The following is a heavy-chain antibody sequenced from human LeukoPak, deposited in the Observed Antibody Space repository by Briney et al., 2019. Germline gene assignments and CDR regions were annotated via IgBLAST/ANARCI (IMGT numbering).Heavy chain of an antibody. V-gene: IGHV4-59*01. CDR1: DDSITMFY. J-gene: IGHJ6*03. CDR3: ARGRVSSSTWYSTYYYYFYMDV. CDR2: VDHTGGT. D-gene: IGHD4-11*01. Sequence: SETLSLTCSVSDDSITMFYWTWIRQPPGKGLEWIGYVDHTGGTNFNPSLNGRVSISRDTSKNLFSLRLRSVTAADTAVYFCARGRVSSSTWYSTYYYYFYMDVWGKGTTVTVSS.